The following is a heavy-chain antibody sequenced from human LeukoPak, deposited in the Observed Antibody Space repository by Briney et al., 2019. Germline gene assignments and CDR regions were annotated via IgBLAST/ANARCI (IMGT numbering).Heavy chain of an antibody. J-gene: IGHJ4*02. Sequence: ASVKVSCKASGYAFTSYYMHWVRQAPGQGLEWMGIINPSGGSTSLAQKFQGRVTMTRDTSTSTVYMELSSLGSEDTAVYYCARDRYCSGGSCYPDVWGQGTLVTVSS. CDR3: ARDRYCSGGSCYPDV. CDR2: INPSGGST. CDR1: GYAFTSYY. D-gene: IGHD2-15*01. V-gene: IGHV1-46*01.